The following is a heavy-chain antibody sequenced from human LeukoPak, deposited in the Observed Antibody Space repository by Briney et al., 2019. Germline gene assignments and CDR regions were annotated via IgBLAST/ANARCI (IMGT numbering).Heavy chain of an antibody. J-gene: IGHJ4*02. Sequence: PSQTLSLTCTVSGGSISSGDYYWSWICQPPGKGLEWIGYIYYSGSTYYNPSLKSRVTISVDTSKNQFSLKLSSVTAADTAVYYCARVVQGYSYGPLDYWGQGTLVTVSS. CDR2: IYYSGST. V-gene: IGHV4-30-4*08. D-gene: IGHD5-18*01. CDR1: GGSISSGDYY. CDR3: ARVVQGYSYGPLDY.